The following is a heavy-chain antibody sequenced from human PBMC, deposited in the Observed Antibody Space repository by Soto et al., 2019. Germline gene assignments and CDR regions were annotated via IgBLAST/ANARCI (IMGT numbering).Heavy chain of an antibody. V-gene: IGHV3-21*06. CDR3: ARALGTYYYNSGSYWYYMDV. D-gene: IGHD3-10*01. CDR2: ISGSSVYI. CDR1: GFTFSTYS. Sequence: GGSLRLSCAASGFTFSTYSMNWVRQAPGKGLEWVSSISGSSVYIYYADSVKGRFTISRDNANNSLYLQMNSLRAEDTAVYYCARALGTYYYNSGSYWYYMDVWGKGTTVTVSS. J-gene: IGHJ6*03.